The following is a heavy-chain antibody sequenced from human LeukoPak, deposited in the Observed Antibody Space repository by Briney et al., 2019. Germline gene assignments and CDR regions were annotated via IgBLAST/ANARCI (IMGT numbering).Heavy chain of an antibody. CDR1: GFTFSSYA. D-gene: IGHD3-3*01. J-gene: IGHJ4*02. Sequence: PGGSLGLSCAASGFTFSSYAMSWVRQAPGKGLEWVSAISGSGGSTYYADSVKGRFTISRDNSKNTLYLQMNSLRAEDTAVYYCAKADYDFWSGYQYYFDYWGQGTLVTVSS. CDR3: AKADYDFWSGYQYYFDY. CDR2: ISGSGGST. V-gene: IGHV3-23*01.